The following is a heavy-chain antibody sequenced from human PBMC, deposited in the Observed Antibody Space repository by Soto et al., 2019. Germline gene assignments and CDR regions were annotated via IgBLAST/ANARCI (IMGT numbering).Heavy chain of an antibody. Sequence: QVQLQESGPRLVKPSETLSLTCTVSGGSLRSYYCSWFRQPPGKGLEWVGYINYSGGTFYNPSLKRRVTMSVDTSKNQYSPMVNSVTATDTAVYYCARQGFGGPPGLVDVWGQGTTVTVSS. D-gene: IGHD3-10*01. CDR1: GGSLRSYY. J-gene: IGHJ6*02. CDR3: ARQGFGGPPGLVDV. CDR2: INYSGGT. V-gene: IGHV4-59*08.